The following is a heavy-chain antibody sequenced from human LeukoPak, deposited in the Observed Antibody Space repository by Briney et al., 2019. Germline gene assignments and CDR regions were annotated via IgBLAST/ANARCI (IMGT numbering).Heavy chain of an antibody. D-gene: IGHD6-19*01. CDR3: AKRERQSFAY. V-gene: IGHV3-23*01. CDR1: GFTFSDYA. Sequence: GGSLRLSCAASGFTFSDYAMTWVRHAPGKGLESVSRITGSGTSTFYADSVKGRFTISRDNSKYTVSLQMSGLRAEDTAVYYCAKRERQSFAYWGQRTLVTVSS. J-gene: IGHJ4*02. CDR2: ITGSGTST.